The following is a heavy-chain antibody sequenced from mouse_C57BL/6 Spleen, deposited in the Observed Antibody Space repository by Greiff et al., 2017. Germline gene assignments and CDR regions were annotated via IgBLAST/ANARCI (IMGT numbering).Heavy chain of an antibody. Sequence: EVKLQESGPGLVKPSQSLSLTCSVTGYSITSGYYWNWIRPFPGNKLEWMGDISYAGSHNSHPSLKNLISITRDTSKNQFFLKLNSVTTEDTATYYCARDQYDYDGACYFDYWGQGTTLTVSS. CDR1: GYSITSGYY. D-gene: IGHD2-4*01. V-gene: IGHV3-6*01. J-gene: IGHJ2*01. CDR2: ISYAGSH. CDR3: ARDQYDYDGACYFDY.